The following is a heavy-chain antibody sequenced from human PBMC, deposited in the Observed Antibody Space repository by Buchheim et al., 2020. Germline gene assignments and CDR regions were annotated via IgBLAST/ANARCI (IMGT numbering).Heavy chain of an antibody. CDR2: LTASDGST. CDR3: AKDKYSSSYYGMDV. CDR1: GFTFTSYA. Sequence: EVQLLESGGGLVQPGGSLKVSCAASGFTFTSYAMSWVRQAPGKGLEWISSLTASDGSTYYADSVKGRFTISRDTSKTTPYLQMNSLRAEDTAVYYCAKDKYSSSYYGMDVWGQGTT. D-gene: IGHD6-13*01. V-gene: IGHV3-23*01. J-gene: IGHJ6*02.